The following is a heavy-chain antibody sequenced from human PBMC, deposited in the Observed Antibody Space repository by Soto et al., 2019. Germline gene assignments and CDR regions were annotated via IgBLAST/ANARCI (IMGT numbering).Heavy chain of an antibody. CDR1: GYTFTGYY. V-gene: IGHV1-2*04. CDR2: INPNSGGT. CDR3: ARDGGRIAAAGTLNYGMDV. D-gene: IGHD6-13*01. J-gene: IGHJ6*02. Sequence: ASVKVSCKASGYTFTGYYMHWVRQAPGQGLEWMGWINPNSGGTNYAQKVQGWVTMTRDTSISTAYMELSRLRSDDTAVYYCARDGGRIAAAGTLNYGMDVWGQGTTVTVSS.